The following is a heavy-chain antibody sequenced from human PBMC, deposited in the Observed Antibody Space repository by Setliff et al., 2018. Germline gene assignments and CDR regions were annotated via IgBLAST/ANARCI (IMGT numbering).Heavy chain of an antibody. J-gene: IGHJ5*02. Sequence: GGSLRLSCAASAFTFNKYAVTWLRQAPGKGLEWVSSITVSGHSTYADSVKGRFSISRDNSRNILYLQMNSLRAEDTASYFCSRDPNGDYVGAFDPWGQGILVTVS. V-gene: IGHV3-23*01. CDR2: ITVSGHST. CDR3: SRDPNGDYVGAFDP. D-gene: IGHD4-17*01. CDR1: AFTFNKYA.